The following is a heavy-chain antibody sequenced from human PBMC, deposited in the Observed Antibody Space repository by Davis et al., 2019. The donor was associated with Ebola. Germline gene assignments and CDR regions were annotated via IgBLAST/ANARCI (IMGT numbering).Heavy chain of an antibody. Sequence: GESLKISCAASGFTFSTYGIHWVRQTPGKGLEWVAVIWYDGSKKYYVDSVKGRFTISRDNSKNTVYLQMDCLRAEDTAVYYCARVAVAGLFGGWGQGTLVTVSS. J-gene: IGHJ4*02. V-gene: IGHV3-33*01. D-gene: IGHD6-19*01. CDR3: ARVAVAGLFGG. CDR2: IWYDGSKK. CDR1: GFTFSTYG.